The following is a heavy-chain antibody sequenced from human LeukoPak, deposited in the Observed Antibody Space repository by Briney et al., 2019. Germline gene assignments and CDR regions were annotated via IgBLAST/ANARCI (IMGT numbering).Heavy chain of an antibody. Sequence: GGSLTLSCAASGFTFSSYAMHWVRQAPGKGLEWVAVISYDGSNKYYADSVKGRFTISRDNSKNTLYLQMNSLRAEDTAVYYCARDLRGAVAGFLFDYWGQGTLVTVSS. CDR3: ARDLRGAVAGFLFDY. CDR1: GFTFSSYA. CDR2: ISYDGSNK. V-gene: IGHV3-30-3*01. J-gene: IGHJ4*02. D-gene: IGHD6-19*01.